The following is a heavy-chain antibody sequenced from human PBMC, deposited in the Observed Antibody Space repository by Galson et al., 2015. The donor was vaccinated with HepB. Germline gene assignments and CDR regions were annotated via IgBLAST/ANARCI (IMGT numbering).Heavy chain of an antibody. J-gene: IGHJ4*02. V-gene: IGHV5-51*01. CDR1: GYTFKSYW. CDR2: IYPGDSDT. CDR3: ARDRLHSLDY. Sequence: QSGAEVKKPGESLKISCQGSGYTFKSYWIGWVRQMPGKGLEWMGSIYPGDSDTRYSPSFQGQVTFTVDKAISTAYLQWTSLKASDTAMYYCARDRLHSLDYWGQGTLVTVSS.